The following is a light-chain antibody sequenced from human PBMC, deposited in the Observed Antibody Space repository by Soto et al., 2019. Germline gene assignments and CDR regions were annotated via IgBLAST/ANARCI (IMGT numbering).Light chain of an antibody. CDR2: GAS. Sequence: PMTQSPSSLSASVGDRVTVTCRATQGIHTSLAWYQQRPGRVPKLLIYGASTLQSGVPSRFSGSGFGTHFTLTINGLQPEDVATYYCQNYNSAITFGQGTRLDIK. CDR3: QNYNSAIT. V-gene: IGKV1-27*01. CDR1: QGIHTS. J-gene: IGKJ5*01.